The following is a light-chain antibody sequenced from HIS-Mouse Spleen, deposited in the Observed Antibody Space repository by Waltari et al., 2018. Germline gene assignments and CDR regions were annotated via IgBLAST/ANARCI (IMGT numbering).Light chain of an antibody. J-gene: IGLJ1*01. Sequence: SYELTQPPSVSVSPGQTASITCSGDKLGDTYACWYQQKPGQSPVLVMYQDSKGPSGIPERFSGSSSGNTATLTISGTQAMDEADYYCQAWDSSTYVFGTGTKVTVL. CDR1: KLGDTY. CDR2: QDS. CDR3: QAWDSSTYV. V-gene: IGLV3-1*01.